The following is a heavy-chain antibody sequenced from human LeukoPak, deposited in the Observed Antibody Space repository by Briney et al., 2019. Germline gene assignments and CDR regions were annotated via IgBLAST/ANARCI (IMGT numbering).Heavy chain of an antibody. J-gene: IGHJ5*02. CDR2: INPNSGGT. Sequence: ASVKVSCKASGYTFTGYYMHWVRQAPGQGLEWMGRINPNSGGTNYAQKFQGRVTMTRDTSISTAYMELSRLRSDDTAVYYCARERYGGAAFFDPWGQGTLVTVSS. D-gene: IGHD4-23*01. CDR3: ARERYGGAAFFDP. V-gene: IGHV1-2*02. CDR1: GYTFTGYY.